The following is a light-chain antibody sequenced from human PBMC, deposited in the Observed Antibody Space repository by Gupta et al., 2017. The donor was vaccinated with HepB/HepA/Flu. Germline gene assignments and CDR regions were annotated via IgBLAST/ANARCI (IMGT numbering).Light chain of an antibody. CDR2: GAS. Sequence: ELVMTQSPATLSVSPGERATLSCRASQRISRNLAWYQQTPGQPPRLLIYGASTRATGVPPRISGSGSGTEFTLTISSRQSEDFAVYYCQQYSDWPPVTFGQGTRLEIK. V-gene: IGKV3D-15*01. CDR1: QRISRN. CDR3: QQYSDWPPVT. J-gene: IGKJ5*01.